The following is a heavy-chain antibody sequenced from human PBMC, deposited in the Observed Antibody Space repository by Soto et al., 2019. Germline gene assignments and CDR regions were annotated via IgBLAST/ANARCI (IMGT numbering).Heavy chain of an antibody. CDR3: AKQSGAMAMIVVVITR. CDR1: GFTFSSYA. Sequence: GGSLRLSCAASGFTFSSYAMSWVRQAPGKGLEWVSAISGSGGSTYYADSVKGRFTISRDNSKNTLYLQMNSLRAEDTAVYYCAKQSGAMAMIVVVITRWGQGTLVTVSS. V-gene: IGHV3-23*01. CDR2: ISGSGGST. J-gene: IGHJ4*02. D-gene: IGHD3-22*01.